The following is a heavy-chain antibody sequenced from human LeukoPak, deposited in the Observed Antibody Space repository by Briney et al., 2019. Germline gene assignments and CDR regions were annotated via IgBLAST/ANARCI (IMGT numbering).Heavy chain of an antibody. CDR2: ISGSGGST. J-gene: IGHJ4*02. V-gene: IGHV3-23*01. CDR3: ARYNQYYFDY. Sequence: ETLSLTCTVSGGSISSSSYYWGWIRQPPGKGLEWVSAISGSGGSTYYANSVKGRFTISRDNSKNTLYLQMNSLRAEDTAVYYCARYNQYYFDYWGQGTLVTVSS. CDR1: GGSISSSSYY. D-gene: IGHD5-24*01.